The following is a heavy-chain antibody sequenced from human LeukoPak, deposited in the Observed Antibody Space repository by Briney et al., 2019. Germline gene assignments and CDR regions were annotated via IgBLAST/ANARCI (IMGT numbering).Heavy chain of an antibody. CDR1: GYIFASYG. D-gene: IGHD2-8*02. J-gene: IGHJ4*02. CDR3: ARDTALTITPGGPDY. CDR2: ISAYNGDT. Sequence: ASVRVSCKASGYIFASYGISWVRQAPGQGLEWLGWISAYNGDTKYAQHLQGRVTLTTDTSTGTAYMELRSLTADDTALYYCARDTALTITPGGPDYWGRGTLITVSS. V-gene: IGHV1-18*01.